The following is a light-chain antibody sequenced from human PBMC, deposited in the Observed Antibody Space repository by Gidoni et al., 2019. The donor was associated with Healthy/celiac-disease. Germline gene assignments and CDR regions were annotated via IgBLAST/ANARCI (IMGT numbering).Light chain of an antibody. CDR3: QQYMTYPLT. Sequence: DIQLTQSPSSLSASIGETVTITCRASQAINNYLAWFQQKPGKAPESLIYQTSELQSGVPSKITGRGSVTEFTLTITSLQPEDCATYFCQQYMTYPLTFGPGTKVDIK. CDR2: QTS. J-gene: IGKJ3*01. V-gene: IGKV1-16*02. CDR1: QAINNY.